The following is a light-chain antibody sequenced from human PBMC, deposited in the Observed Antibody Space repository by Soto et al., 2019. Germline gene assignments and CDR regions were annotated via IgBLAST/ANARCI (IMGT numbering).Light chain of an antibody. V-gene: IGLV2-23*02. CDR1: SSDVGSYNL. CDR2: EVS. J-gene: IGLJ1*01. CDR3: CSYAGNTEV. Sequence: QSALTQPASVSGSPGQSIIISCTGTSSDVGSYNLVSWYQQHPGKAPKLMIYEVSKRPSGVSNRFSGSKSGNTASLTISGLQAEDEADYYCCSYAGNTEVFGTGTQLTVL.